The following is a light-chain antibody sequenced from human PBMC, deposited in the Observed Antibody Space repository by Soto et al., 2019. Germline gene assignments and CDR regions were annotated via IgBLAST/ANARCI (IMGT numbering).Light chain of an antibody. Sequence: DIQLTQSPSLLSASVGDRVTITCRASEDITNSLAWYHQKPGKTPKFLISTVSTLQSGVRSRFSGSGSGTEFTLTISGLLPEDFATYYCQQFKSYPITFGQGTRL. CDR3: QQFKSYPIT. J-gene: IGKJ5*01. V-gene: IGKV1-9*01. CDR1: EDITNS. CDR2: TVS.